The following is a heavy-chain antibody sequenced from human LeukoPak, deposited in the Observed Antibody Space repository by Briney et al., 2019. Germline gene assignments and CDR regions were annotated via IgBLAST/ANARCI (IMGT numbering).Heavy chain of an antibody. CDR3: AKDIGRRPLDAFDI. J-gene: IGHJ3*02. CDR2: ISASDGST. CDR1: GFTFSSYA. D-gene: IGHD1-26*01. Sequence: PGGSLRLSCAASGFTFSSYAMSWVRQTPGKGLEWVSFISASDGSTDYADSVKGRFTISRDNSKNTLYLQMNSLRAEDTAVYYCAKDIGRRPLDAFDIWGQGTMVTVSS. V-gene: IGHV3-23*01.